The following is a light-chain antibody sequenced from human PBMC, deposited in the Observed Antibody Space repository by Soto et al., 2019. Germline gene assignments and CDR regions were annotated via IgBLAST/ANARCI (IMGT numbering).Light chain of an antibody. CDR1: QSVSSN. V-gene: IGKV3-20*01. CDR3: QQYGYLSWT. CDR2: AAS. J-gene: IGKJ1*01. Sequence: EIVMAQSPATLSVAPGERASLSCRASQSVSSNLAWYQQKPGQAPRIIIFAASGRATGIPDRFSGSGSGTDFTLTISRLEPEDFAVYYCQQYGYLSWTFGQGTKVDI.